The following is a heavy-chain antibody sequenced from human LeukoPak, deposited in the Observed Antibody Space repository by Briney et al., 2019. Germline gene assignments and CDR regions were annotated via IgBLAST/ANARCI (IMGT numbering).Heavy chain of an antibody. CDR2: INPNSGGT. D-gene: IGHD3-10*01. J-gene: IGHJ4*02. Sequence: ASVKVSCKASGYTFTGYYVHWVRQAPGQGLEWMGWINPNSGGTNYAQKFQGRVTMTRDTSISTAYMELSRLRSDDTAVYYCARAMVRGVIVKKYYFDYWGQGTLVTVSS. V-gene: IGHV1-2*02. CDR3: ARAMVRGVIVKKYYFDY. CDR1: GYTFTGYY.